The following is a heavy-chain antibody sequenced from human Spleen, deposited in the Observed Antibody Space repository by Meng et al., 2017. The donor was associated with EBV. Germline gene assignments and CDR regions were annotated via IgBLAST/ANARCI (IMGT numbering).Heavy chain of an antibody. CDR1: GGSVSSGSYY. D-gene: IGHD4-17*01. J-gene: IGHJ5*02. CDR3: ARDNGDYVSDP. CDR2: ISYSGST. Sequence: QVQLQESGPGLVKHLETLALTCTVSGGSVSSGSYYWGWIRQPPGKGLEWIGYISYSGSTNYNPSLKSRVTISVDTSKNQFSLKLSSVTAADTAVYYCARDNGDYVSDPWGQGTLVTVSS. V-gene: IGHV4-61*01.